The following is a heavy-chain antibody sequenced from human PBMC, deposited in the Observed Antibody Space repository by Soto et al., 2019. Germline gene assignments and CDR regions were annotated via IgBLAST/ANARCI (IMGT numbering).Heavy chain of an antibody. Sequence: ESGGGLVQPGGSLRLSCAASGFTISSYWMNWVRQAPGKGLEWVANINQDGSDYNHVASVKGRFTISRDNAKNSLFLQMNALRVEDTAVYYCARTGDGHHDFLDYWGQGILVSVSS. CDR1: GFTISSYW. D-gene: IGHD1-1*01. CDR2: INQDGSDY. CDR3: ARTGDGHHDFLDY. J-gene: IGHJ4*02. V-gene: IGHV3-7*01.